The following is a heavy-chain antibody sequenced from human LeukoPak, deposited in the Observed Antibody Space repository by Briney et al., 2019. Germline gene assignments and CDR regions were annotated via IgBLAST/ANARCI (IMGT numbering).Heavy chain of an antibody. CDR1: GGSLTDHF. Sequence: PSETLSLTCAAYGGSLTDHFWTWIRQPPGKGLEWIAELSHTGKTHSNPSLDSRVTISVDTSKNHFSLNLTSVTAADTAVYYCARVPGGGVDFWGQGTPVTVSS. CDR2: LSHTGKT. D-gene: IGHD2-15*01. J-gene: IGHJ4*02. CDR3: ARVPGGGVDF. V-gene: IGHV4-34*01.